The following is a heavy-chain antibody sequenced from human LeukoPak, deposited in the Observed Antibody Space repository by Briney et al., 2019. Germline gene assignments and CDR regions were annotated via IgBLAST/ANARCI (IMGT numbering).Heavy chain of an antibody. CDR2: IKSKTDGGTT. J-gene: IGHJ4*02. V-gene: IGHV3-15*01. Sequence: PGGSLRLSCAASGFTFSNAWMSWVRQAAGKGLEWVGRIKSKTDGGTTDYAAPVKGRFTISRDDSKNTLYLQMNSLKTEDTAVYYCTTLPLGGPIDYWGQGTLVTVSS. D-gene: IGHD3-16*01. CDR3: TTLPLGGPIDY. CDR1: GFTFSNAW.